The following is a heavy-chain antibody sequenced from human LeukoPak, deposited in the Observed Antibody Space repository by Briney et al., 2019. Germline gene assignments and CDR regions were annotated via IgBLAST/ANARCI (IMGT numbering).Heavy chain of an antibody. J-gene: IGHJ3*02. CDR1: GDSISSSIYY. CDR2: LFYRGNT. CDR3: ARDSTTGAFDI. Sequence: KPSEALSLTCTVSGDSISSSIYYWGWIRQSPGKGLEWIGSLFYRGNTYYNPSLKSRVTISVDTSKNQLSLNLSPVTAADTAVYYCARDSTTGAFDIWGQGTMVTVSS. D-gene: IGHD1-14*01. V-gene: IGHV4-39*02.